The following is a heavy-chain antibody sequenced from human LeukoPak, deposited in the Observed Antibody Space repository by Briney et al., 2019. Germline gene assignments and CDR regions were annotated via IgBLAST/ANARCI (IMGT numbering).Heavy chain of an antibody. Sequence: PGGSLRLSCAGSGFTFSSYSMNWVRQAPGKGLEWVSSITSSSSYIYYADSVKGRFTISRDNAKNSLYLQMNSLRGEGTAVYYCARDMSSGWYSNFDYWGQGTLVTVSS. CDR1: GFTFSSYS. CDR2: ITSSSSYI. CDR3: ARDMSSGWYSNFDY. D-gene: IGHD6-19*01. V-gene: IGHV3-21*01. J-gene: IGHJ4*02.